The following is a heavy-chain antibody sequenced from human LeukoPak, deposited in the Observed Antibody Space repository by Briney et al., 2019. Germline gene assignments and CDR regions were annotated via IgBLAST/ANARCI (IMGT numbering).Heavy chain of an antibody. CDR2: IYYSGTT. Sequence: SETLSLTCTVSGGSITSYYWSWIRQHPGKGLEWIGHIYYSGTTYYNPSLTSRVTISVDTSKNQFSLKLSSVTAADTAVYYCARYGANALDYWGRGTLVTVSS. CDR3: ARYGANALDY. CDR1: GGSITSYY. V-gene: IGHV4-59*06. D-gene: IGHD4-23*01. J-gene: IGHJ4*02.